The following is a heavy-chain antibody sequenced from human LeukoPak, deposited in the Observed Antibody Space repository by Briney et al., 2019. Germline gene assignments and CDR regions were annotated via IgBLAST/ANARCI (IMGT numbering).Heavy chain of an antibody. CDR2: IIPIFGTA. CDR3: ASRPGMVRGAINYFDY. D-gene: IGHD3-10*01. J-gene: IGHJ4*02. CDR1: GGTFSSYA. V-gene: IGHV1-69*13. Sequence: SVKVSCKASGGTFSSYAISWVRQAPGQGLEWMGGIIPIFGTANYAQKFQGRVTITADESTSTAYMELSSLRSEDTAVYYCASRPGMVRGAINYFDYWGQGTLVTVSS.